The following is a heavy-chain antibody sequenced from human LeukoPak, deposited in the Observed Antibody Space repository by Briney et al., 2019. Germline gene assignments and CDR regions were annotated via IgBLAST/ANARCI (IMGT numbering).Heavy chain of an antibody. V-gene: IGHV3-53*01. D-gene: IGHD3-3*02. CDR2: SYSGGTT. CDR3: ARSRIRAFDP. J-gene: IGHJ5*02. CDR1: SFTFSNAW. Sequence: GGSLRLSCAASSFTFSNAWMNWVRQAPGKGLEWVSVSYSGGTTNYIDSVKGRFTISRDNSKNRLYLQMNNLRADDTAVYYCARSRIRAFDPWGQGSLVIVSS.